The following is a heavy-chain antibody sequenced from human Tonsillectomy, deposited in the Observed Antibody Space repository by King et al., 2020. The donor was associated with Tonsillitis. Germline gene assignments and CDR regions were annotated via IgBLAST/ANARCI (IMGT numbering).Heavy chain of an antibody. CDR3: ARAHDYGDYESLSFDY. J-gene: IGHJ4*02. Sequence: VQLQQWGAGLLKPSETLSLTCAVYGGSFSAYYWSWIRQPPGKGLEWIGEINHSGSTNYNPSLKRRVTISVDTSKNQFSLKLSSVTAAVTAVYYCARAHDYGDYESLSFDYWGQGTLVTVSS. CDR1: GGSFSAYY. CDR2: INHSGST. V-gene: IGHV4-34*01. D-gene: IGHD4-17*01.